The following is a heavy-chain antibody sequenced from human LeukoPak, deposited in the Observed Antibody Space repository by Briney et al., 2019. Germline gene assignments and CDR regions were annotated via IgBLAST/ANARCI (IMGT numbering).Heavy chain of an antibody. D-gene: IGHD3-3*01. J-gene: IGHJ6*03. Sequence: PGGSLRLSCAASGFTFDDYGMSWVRQAPGKGLEWVSGINWNGGSTGYADSVKGRFTIARDNAKNSLYLQMNSLRAEDTAVYYCARGGGYYNFWSGDYYHYYYYMDVWGKGTTVTVSS. V-gene: IGHV3-20*04. CDR1: GFTFDDYG. CDR2: INWNGGST. CDR3: ARGGGYYNFWSGDYYHYYYYMDV.